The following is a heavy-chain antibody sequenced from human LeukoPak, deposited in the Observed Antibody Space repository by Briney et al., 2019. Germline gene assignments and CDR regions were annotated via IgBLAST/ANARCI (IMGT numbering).Heavy chain of an antibody. V-gene: IGHV1-46*01. CDR3: ARGRGHYDSSGYYYEGDAFDI. CDR2: INPSGGST. J-gene: IGHJ3*02. D-gene: IGHD3-22*01. Sequence: ASVKVSCKASGYTFTSYYMHWVRQAPGQGLEWMGIINPSGGSTSYAQKFQGRVTMTRDTSISTAYMELSRLRSDDTAVYYCARGRGHYDSSGYYYEGDAFDIWGQGTMVTVSS. CDR1: GYTFTSYY.